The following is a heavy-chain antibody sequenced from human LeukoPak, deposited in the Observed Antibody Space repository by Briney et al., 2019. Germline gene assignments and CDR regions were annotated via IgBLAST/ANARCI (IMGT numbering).Heavy chain of an antibody. J-gene: IGHJ5*02. Sequence: GGSLRLSCAVSGFTFSSYSMNWVRQAPGKGLEWVSSISSRSSYIYYADSVKGRFTISRDNAKNSLYLQMNSLRAEDTAVYYCARDRSGWYRWFDPWGQGTLVTVSS. CDR3: ARDRSGWYRWFDP. V-gene: IGHV3-21*01. CDR2: ISSRSSYI. CDR1: GFTFSSYS. D-gene: IGHD6-19*01.